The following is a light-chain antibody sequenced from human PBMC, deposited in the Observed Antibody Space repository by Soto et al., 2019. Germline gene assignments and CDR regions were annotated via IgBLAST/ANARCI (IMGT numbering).Light chain of an antibody. CDR2: AAS. J-gene: IGKJ2*01. Sequence: DIQMTQSPSSLSASVGDRVTITCRASQSISNYLNWYQQKPGKAPKLLIYAASSLQRGVPSRFSGSGSGTDFTLTISSLQPEDFATYSCQQSYSSPYTFGQGTKLEIK. CDR1: QSISNY. V-gene: IGKV1-39*01. CDR3: QQSYSSPYT.